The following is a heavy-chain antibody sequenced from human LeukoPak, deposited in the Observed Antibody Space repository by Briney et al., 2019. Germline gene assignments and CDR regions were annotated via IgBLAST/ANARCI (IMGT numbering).Heavy chain of an antibody. J-gene: IGHJ3*02. CDR3: ARGDSSGFDAFDI. Sequence: SGGSLRLSCAASGVTFSSYGMHWVRQAPGKGLEWVAFIRYDGSNKYYADSVKGRFTISRDNSKNTLYLQMNSLRAEDTAVYYCARGDSSGFDAFDIWGQGTMVTISS. D-gene: IGHD3-22*01. V-gene: IGHV3-30*02. CDR2: IRYDGSNK. CDR1: GVTFSSYG.